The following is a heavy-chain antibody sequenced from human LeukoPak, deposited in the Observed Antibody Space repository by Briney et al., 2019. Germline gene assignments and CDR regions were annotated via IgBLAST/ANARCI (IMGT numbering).Heavy chain of an antibody. J-gene: IGHJ4*02. Sequence: GGSLRLSCTASGFTFSSYAMSWVRQAPGKGLEWVSAISGSGGSTYYADSVKGRFTISRDNSKNTLYLQMNSLRAEDTAVYYFAKDQRSGDYALDYWGQGTLVTVSS. D-gene: IGHD4-17*01. CDR1: GFTFSSYA. CDR3: AKDQRSGDYALDY. CDR2: ISGSGGST. V-gene: IGHV3-23*01.